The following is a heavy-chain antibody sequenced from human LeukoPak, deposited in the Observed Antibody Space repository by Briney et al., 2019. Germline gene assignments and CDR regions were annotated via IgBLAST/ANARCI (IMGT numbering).Heavy chain of an antibody. CDR3: ARGWYGPDS. J-gene: IGHJ5*01. V-gene: IGHV3-74*01. CDR1: GVTFSSHS. Sequence: PGGSLRLSCAASGVTFSSHSMHWVRQAPGKGLVWVSGISRDGTSTNYADAVKGRFTISRDNAKNTLYLQKNSLRVEDTAVYSCARGWYGPDSCGQGTLVTVSS. CDR2: ISRDGTST. D-gene: IGHD2-15*01.